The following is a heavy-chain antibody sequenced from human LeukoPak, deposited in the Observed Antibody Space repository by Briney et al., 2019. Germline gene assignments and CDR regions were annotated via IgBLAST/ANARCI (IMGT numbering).Heavy chain of an antibody. CDR3: ARDPGVVDDSGY. V-gene: IGHV1-46*01. CDR2: TNPSGGST. CDR1: GYTFTSYY. D-gene: IGHD3-22*01. Sequence: ASVKVSCKASGYTFTSYYMHWVRQAPGQGLEWMGITNPSGGSTSYAQKFQGRVTMTRDTSTSTVYMELSSLRSEDTAVYYCARDPGVVDDSGYWGRGTLVTVSS. J-gene: IGHJ4*02.